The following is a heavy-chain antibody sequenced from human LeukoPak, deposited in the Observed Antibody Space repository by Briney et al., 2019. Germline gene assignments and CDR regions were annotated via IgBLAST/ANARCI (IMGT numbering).Heavy chain of an antibody. V-gene: IGHV3-21*04. J-gene: IGHJ4*02. CDR3: ANESPYFDY. Sequence: GGSLRLSCAASGFTFSSYRINWVRQAPGKGLEWVSSISSSSSSIYYADSVKGRFTISRDNSKSTLYLHMNSLRAEDTAVYYCANESPYFDYWGQGSLVTVSS. CDR2: ISSSSSSI. CDR1: GFTFSSYR.